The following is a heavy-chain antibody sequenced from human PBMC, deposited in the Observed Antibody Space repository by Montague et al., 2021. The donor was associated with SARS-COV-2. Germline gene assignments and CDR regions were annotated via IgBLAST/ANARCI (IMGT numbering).Heavy chain of an antibody. J-gene: IGHJ4*02. D-gene: IGHD3-22*01. Sequence: SLRLSCAASGFIFSNYAMSWVRQAPGKGLEWVSAISTTVYSTFXXXSXXGRFTISRDNSKSTLYLQLNSLRAEDTAVYYCAKYSSGYKRDFGYWGQGTLVTVSS. CDR1: GFIFSNYA. CDR2: ISTTVYST. V-gene: IGHV3-23*01. CDR3: AKYSSGYKRDFGY.